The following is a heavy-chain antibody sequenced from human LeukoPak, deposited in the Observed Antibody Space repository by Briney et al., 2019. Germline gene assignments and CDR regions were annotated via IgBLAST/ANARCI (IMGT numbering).Heavy chain of an antibody. V-gene: IGHV3-23*01. CDR1: GFTFSSYA. CDR3: AKEGVFGYYDSSGYFDY. CDR2: ISGSGGRT. Sequence: PGGSLRLSCAPSGFTFSSYAMSWVRPAPGKGLQWVSAISGSGGRTYYADSVKGRFTISRDNSKNTLYLQMNSLRAEDTAVYYCAKEGVFGYYDSSGYFDYWGQGSLVTVSS. D-gene: IGHD3-22*01. J-gene: IGHJ4*02.